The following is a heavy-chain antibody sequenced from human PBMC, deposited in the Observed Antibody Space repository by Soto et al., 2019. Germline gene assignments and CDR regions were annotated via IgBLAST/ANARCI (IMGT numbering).Heavy chain of an antibody. D-gene: IGHD3-22*01. CDR2: IYYSGST. CDR1: GGSVSSGSYY. CDR3: ARTDYYDSSGYYYVEGWFDP. J-gene: IGHJ5*02. Sequence: SETLSLTCTVSGGSVSSGSYYWSWIRQPPGKGLEWIGYIYYSGSTNYNPSLKSRVTISVDTSKSQFSLKLSSVTAADTAVYYCARTDYYDSSGYYYVEGWFDPWGQGTLVTVSS. V-gene: IGHV4-61*01.